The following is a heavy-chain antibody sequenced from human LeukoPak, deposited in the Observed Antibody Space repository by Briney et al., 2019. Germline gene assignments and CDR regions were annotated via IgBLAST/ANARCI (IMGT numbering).Heavy chain of an antibody. Sequence: SETLSLTCTVSGGSISSYYWSWIRQPAGKGLEWIGRIYTSGSTNYNPSLKSRVTMSVDTSKNQFSLKLSSVTAADTAVYYCARENPSGPLDAFDIWGQGTMVTVSS. CDR3: ARENPSGPLDAFDI. J-gene: IGHJ3*02. D-gene: IGHD2-8*02. CDR2: IYTSGST. CDR1: GGSISSYY. V-gene: IGHV4-4*07.